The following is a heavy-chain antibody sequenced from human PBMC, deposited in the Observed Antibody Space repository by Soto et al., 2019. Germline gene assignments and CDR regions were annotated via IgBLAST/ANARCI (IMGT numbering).Heavy chain of an antibody. CDR2: IFSNDEK. Sequence: QVTLKESGPVLVKPTETLTLTCTVSGFSLSNARMGVSWIRQPPGKALEWLAHIFSNDEKSYSTSLKSRLTISKDTSKSLVVLTMTNMDPVDTATYYCARIFLPKYYGSGSHRYFDLWGRGTLVTVSS. CDR1: GFSLSNARMG. V-gene: IGHV2-26*01. D-gene: IGHD3-10*01. J-gene: IGHJ2*01. CDR3: ARIFLPKYYGSGSHRYFDL.